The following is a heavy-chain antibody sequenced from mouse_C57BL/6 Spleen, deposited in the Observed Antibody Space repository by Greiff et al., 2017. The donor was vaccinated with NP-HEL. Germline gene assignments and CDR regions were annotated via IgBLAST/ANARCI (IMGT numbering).Heavy chain of an antibody. CDR2: IDPSDSYT. V-gene: IGHV1-59*01. CDR1: GYTFTSYW. J-gene: IGHJ1*03. CDR3: ARPYSNPWYFDV. D-gene: IGHD2-5*01. Sequence: VQLQQPGAELVRPGTSVKLSCKASGYTFTSYWMHWVKQRPGQGLEWIGVIDPSDSYTNYNQKFKGKATLTVDTSSSTAYMQLSSLTSEDSAVYYCARPYSNPWYFDVWGTGTTVTVSS.